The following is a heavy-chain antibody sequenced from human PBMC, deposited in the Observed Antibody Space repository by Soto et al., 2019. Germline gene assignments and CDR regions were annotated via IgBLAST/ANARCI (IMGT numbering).Heavy chain of an antibody. J-gene: IGHJ6*02. V-gene: IGHV1-2*04. Sequence: SVQVSCKASGYTFTGYYMHWVRQAPGQGLEWMGWINPNSGGTNYAQKFQGWVTMTRDTSISTAYMELSRLRSDDTAVYYCARHGKIEGGFGELLPDHGMDVWGQGTTVTVSS. CDR1: GYTFTGYY. D-gene: IGHD3-10*01. CDR2: INPNSGGT. CDR3: ARHGKIEGGFGELLPDHGMDV.